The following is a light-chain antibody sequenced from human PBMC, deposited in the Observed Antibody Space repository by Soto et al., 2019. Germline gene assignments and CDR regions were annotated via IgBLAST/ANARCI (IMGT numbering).Light chain of an antibody. CDR1: QSVSSRY. CDR3: QQYGGTPGT. Sequence: EMVFTQSTGTLSVSPGEISALSCGASQSVSSRYLAWYQQKPGQAPRLLIYAASSRAAGIPDRFSGGGSETDFTLTISRLEPEDFAVYYCQQYGGTPGTFGQGTKVDI. V-gene: IGKV3-20*01. CDR2: AAS. J-gene: IGKJ1*01.